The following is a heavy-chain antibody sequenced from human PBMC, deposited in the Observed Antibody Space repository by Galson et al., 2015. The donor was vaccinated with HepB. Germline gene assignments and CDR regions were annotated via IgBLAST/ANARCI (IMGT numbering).Heavy chain of an antibody. V-gene: IGHV3-7*03. J-gene: IGHJ4*02. D-gene: IGHD3-16*02. Sequence: SLRLSCAASGFTFNNFWMSWVRQAPGKGLEWVANIKQDGSEKYYVDSVKGRFTISRDNAKNSLYLQMNSLRAEDTAVYYCARHYDYVWGSYRIPGGYFDYWGQGTLVTV. CDR3: ARHYDYVWGSYRIPGGYFDY. CDR2: IKQDGSEK. CDR1: GFTFNNFW.